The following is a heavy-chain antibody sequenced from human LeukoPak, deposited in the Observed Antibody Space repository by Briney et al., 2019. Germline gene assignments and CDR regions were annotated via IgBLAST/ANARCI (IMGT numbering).Heavy chain of an antibody. V-gene: IGHV3-23*01. Sequence: GGSLRLSCAASGFTFTSYAMSWVRQAPGKGLEWVSCVTARGDNTDYADSVKGRFTITRDNSKNTLYLQMNSLRAEDTAVYYCAKDTWGSAGGALDYWGQGTLVTVSS. CDR1: GFTFTSYA. CDR3: AKDTWGSAGGALDY. CDR2: VTARGDNT. J-gene: IGHJ4*02. D-gene: IGHD7-27*01.